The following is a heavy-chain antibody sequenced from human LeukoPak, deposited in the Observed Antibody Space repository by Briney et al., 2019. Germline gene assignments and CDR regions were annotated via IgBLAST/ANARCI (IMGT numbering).Heavy chain of an antibody. Sequence: SETLSLTCTVSGGSISSYYWSWIRQPPGKGLEWIGYIYYSGSTNYNPSLKSRVTISVDTSKNQFSLKLSSVTAADTAVYYCARQNHDSSGYYSYYFDYWGQGTLVTVSS. V-gene: IGHV4-59*01. J-gene: IGHJ4*02. D-gene: IGHD3-22*01. CDR1: GGSISSYY. CDR3: ARQNHDSSGYYSYYFDY. CDR2: IYYSGST.